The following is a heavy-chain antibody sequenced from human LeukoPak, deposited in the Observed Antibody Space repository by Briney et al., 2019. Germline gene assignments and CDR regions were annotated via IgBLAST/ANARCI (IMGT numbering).Heavy chain of an antibody. CDR2: LHPNSGDS. CDR1: GYTFTSYG. Sequence: ASVKVSFKSSGYTFTSYGISWGRHAPAQGLEWMGWLHPNSGDSGSAQQFQGRVTMTMDTSTSTASMEVSSVRSDDTAVYYCARAGYYGMDVWGQGTTVAVSS. V-gene: IGHV1-8*02. CDR3: ARAGYYGMDV. J-gene: IGHJ6*02.